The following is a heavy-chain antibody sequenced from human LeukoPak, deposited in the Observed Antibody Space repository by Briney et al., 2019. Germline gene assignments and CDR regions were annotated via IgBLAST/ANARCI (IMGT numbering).Heavy chain of an antibody. CDR1: GFTFSSYG. CDR3: AREAIRGMATAYDY. CDR2: IWYDGSNK. Sequence: GGSLRLSCAASGFTFSSYGMHWVRQAPGKGLEWVAVIWYDGSNKYYADSVKGRFTISRDNSKNTLYLQMNSLRAEDTAVYYCAREAIRGMATAYDYWGQGTLVTVSS. J-gene: IGHJ4*02. V-gene: IGHV3-33*01. D-gene: IGHD5-24*01.